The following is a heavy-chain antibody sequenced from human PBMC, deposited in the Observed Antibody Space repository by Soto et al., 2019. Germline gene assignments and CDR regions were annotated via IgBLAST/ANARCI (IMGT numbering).Heavy chain of an antibody. CDR1: GGSIISDY. D-gene: IGHD1-26*01. CDR2: ISYSGTT. CDR3: ARVLSGSSLFDY. Sequence: SETLSLTCTVSGGSIISDYWSWIRQPPGKGLEWIGYISYSGTTNYNPSLKSLVTISVDTSKNQFSLKLFSVTAADTAVYYCARVLSGSSLFDYWGQGTLVTVSS. V-gene: IGHV4-59*01. J-gene: IGHJ4*02.